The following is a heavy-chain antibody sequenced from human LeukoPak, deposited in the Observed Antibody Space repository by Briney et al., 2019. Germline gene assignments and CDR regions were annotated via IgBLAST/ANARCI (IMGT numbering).Heavy chain of an antibody. CDR2: ISYDGSNK. V-gene: IGHV3-30*04. CDR3: ARDRRDDPHCSSTSCPFNNWFDP. J-gene: IGHJ5*02. D-gene: IGHD2-2*01. Sequence: PGRSLRLSCAASGFTFSSYGMHWVRQAPGKGLEWVAVISYDGSNKYYADSVKGRFTISRDNSKNTLYLQMNSLRAEDTAVYYCARDRRDDPHCSSTSCPFNNWFDPWGQGTLVTVSS. CDR1: GFTFSSYG.